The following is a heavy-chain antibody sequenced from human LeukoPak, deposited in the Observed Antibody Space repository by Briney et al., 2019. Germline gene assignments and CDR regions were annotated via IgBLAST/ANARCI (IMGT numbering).Heavy chain of an antibody. Sequence: ASVKVSCKASGYTFTSYGISWVRQAPGQGLEWMGWISAYNGNTNYAQKLQGRVTMTEDTSTDTAYMELSSLRSEDTAVYYCATGGWNTAMSYWGQGTLVTVSS. CDR1: GYTFTSYG. J-gene: IGHJ4*02. D-gene: IGHD5-18*01. CDR2: ISAYNGNT. V-gene: IGHV1-18*01. CDR3: ATGGWNTAMSY.